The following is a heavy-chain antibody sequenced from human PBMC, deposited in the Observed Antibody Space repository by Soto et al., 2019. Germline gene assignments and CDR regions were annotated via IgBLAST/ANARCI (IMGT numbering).Heavy chain of an antibody. V-gene: IGHV3-30-3*01. CDR1: GFTFRTFT. CDR2: ISSDGSDE. D-gene: IGHD6-19*01. CDR3: ARVFGSAWFGGHFDN. Sequence: QVQLVESGGGVVQPGRSLRLSCAASGFTFRTFTMHWVRKAPGKGLEWVAVISSDGSDEYYADSVKGRFTISRDNSKNMLSLQINSLRSEDTAVYFCARVFGSAWFGGHFDNWGQGTLVTVSS. J-gene: IGHJ4*02.